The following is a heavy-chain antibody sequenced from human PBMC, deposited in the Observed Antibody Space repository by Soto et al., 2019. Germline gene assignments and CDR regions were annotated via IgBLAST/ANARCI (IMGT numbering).Heavy chain of an antibody. CDR2: IYYSGST. CDR3: ARRWGAAFDY. D-gene: IGHD1-26*01. V-gene: IGHV4-59*01. CDR1: GGSISTYY. J-gene: IGHJ4*02. Sequence: SETLSLTCTVSGGSISTYYWSWIRQPPGKGLEWIGYIYYSGSTNYNPSLKSRVTISVDTSKNQFSLKLSSVTAADTAVYYCARRWGAAFDYWGQGTLVTVSS.